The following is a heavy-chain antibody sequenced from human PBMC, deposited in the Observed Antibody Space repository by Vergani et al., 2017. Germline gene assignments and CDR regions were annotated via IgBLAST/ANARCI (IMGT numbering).Heavy chain of an antibody. CDR1: GFIFSSYS. Sequence: EVQLVESGGGLVKPGGSLRLSCAASGFIFSSYSMNWVRQAPGKGLEWVSSISSSSSYIYYADSVKGRFTISRDNAKNSLYLQLNSLRAEDTAVYYCARFYNGGGMDVWDQGTTITVS. V-gene: IGHV3-21*01. J-gene: IGHJ6*02. CDR2: ISSSSSYI. CDR3: ARFYNGGGMDV. D-gene: IGHD1-14*01.